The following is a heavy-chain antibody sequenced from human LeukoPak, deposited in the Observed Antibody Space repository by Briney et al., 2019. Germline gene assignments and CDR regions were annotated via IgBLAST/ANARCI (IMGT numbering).Heavy chain of an antibody. CDR1: GGSFSGYY. CDR2: INHSGST. Sequence: SETLSLTCAVYGGSFSGYYWSWIRQPPGKGLEWIGEINHSGSTNYNPSLKSRVTISVDTSKNQFSLKLSSVTAADTAVYYCARVGHCSGGSCYTESMYYFDYWGQGTLVTVSS. V-gene: IGHV4-34*01. D-gene: IGHD2-15*01. J-gene: IGHJ4*02. CDR3: ARVGHCSGGSCYTESMYYFDY.